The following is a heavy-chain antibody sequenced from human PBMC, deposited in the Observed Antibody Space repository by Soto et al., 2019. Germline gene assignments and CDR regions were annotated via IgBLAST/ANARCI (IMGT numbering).Heavy chain of an antibody. D-gene: IGHD3-16*02. Sequence: QVQLVPAGAEVKKPGASVKCSCKASGYPFTSYYISWLRQAPGQGLEWMGWSSGYNGNTNHAQKLQGRVTMTTAQSERTAYRELRSLRSDDTAVYYCARECHPIVNWGQGTMVTVSS. CDR2: SSGYNGNT. CDR3: ARECHPIVN. J-gene: IGHJ4*02. V-gene: IGHV1-18*01. CDR1: GYPFTSYY.